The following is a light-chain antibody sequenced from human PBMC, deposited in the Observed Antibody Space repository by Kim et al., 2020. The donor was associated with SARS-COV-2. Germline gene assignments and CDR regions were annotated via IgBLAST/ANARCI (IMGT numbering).Light chain of an antibody. V-gene: IGLV3-1*01. CDR2: QDN. CDR3: QAWDSSSAV. CDR1: ELGNKY. J-gene: IGLJ3*02. Sequence: SVSPGQTASITCSGDELGNKYACWYQQKPGQSPVLVIYQDNRRPSGIPERFSGSTAGNTATLTISGTQAMDEADYYCQAWDSSSAVFGGGTQLTVL.